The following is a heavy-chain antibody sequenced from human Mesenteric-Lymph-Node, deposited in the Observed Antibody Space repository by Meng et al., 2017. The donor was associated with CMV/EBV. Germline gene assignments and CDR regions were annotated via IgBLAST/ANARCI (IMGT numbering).Heavy chain of an antibody. J-gene: IGHJ3*02. D-gene: IGHD6-6*01. CDR2: TNPNSGNT. V-gene: IGHV1-8*01. CDR3: ARGWRGYSSSSSDAFDI. CDR1: GYTFTSYD. Sequence: ASVKVSCKASGYTFTSYDINWVRQATGQGLEWMGWTNPNSGNTGYAQKFQGRVTMTRNTSISTAYMGLSSLRSEDTAVYYCARGWRGYSSSSSDAFDIWGQGTMVTVSS.